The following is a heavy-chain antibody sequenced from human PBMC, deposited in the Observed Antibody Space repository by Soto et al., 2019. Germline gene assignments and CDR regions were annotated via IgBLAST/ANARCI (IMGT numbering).Heavy chain of an antibody. J-gene: IGHJ6*02. CDR2: IWYDGSNK. CDR1: GFTFSSYG. Sequence: GSLRLSCAASGFTFSSYGMHWVRRAPGKGLEWVAVIWYDGSNKYYADSVKGRFTISRGNSKNTLYLQMNSLRAEDTAVYYCARDRYGAYYYGMDVWGQGTTVTVSS. D-gene: IGHD4-17*01. CDR3: ARDRYGAYYYGMDV. V-gene: IGHV3-33*01.